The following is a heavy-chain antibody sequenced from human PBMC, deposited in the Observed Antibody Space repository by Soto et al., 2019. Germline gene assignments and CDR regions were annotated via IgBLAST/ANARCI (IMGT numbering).Heavy chain of an antibody. CDR1: GFSLTTGVG. J-gene: IGHJ4*02. V-gene: IGHV2-5*02. Sequence: SGPTLVNPTQTLTLTCSFSGFSLTTGVGVGWIRQPPGKALEWLTIIYWDADKRYSPSLKSRLTITKDTSRKQVVLTMTNMDPVDTATYFCARGTHMSVAGPYFFDYWGQGTLVTV. D-gene: IGHD6-19*01. CDR3: ARGTHMSVAGPYFFDY. CDR2: IYWDADK.